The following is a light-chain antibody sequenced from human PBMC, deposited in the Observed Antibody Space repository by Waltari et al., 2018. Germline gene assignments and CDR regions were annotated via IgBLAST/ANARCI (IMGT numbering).Light chain of an antibody. CDR1: QSVLFTSNNKNY. V-gene: IGKV4-1*01. J-gene: IGKJ2*01. CDR2: WAS. Sequence: DIVMTQSPDSLDVSLGERATINCKSSQSVLFTSNNKNYLAWYQQKPGQPPKLLIYWASTRDSGVPDRFSGSGSGTDFSLTISSLQAEDVAVYYCQQYYSTPSFGQGTKLAI. CDR3: QQYYSTPS.